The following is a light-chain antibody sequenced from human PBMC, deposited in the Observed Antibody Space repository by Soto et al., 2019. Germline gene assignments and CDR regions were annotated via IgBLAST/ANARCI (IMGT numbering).Light chain of an antibody. CDR3: QHYGYSKWT. CDR2: GAS. V-gene: IGKV3-20*01. Sequence: EIGLTQSPGTLSSSQGERATLSGRASQTVTSNYLAWYQQKPGQAPRLLFFGASIRATGLPDRFSGGGSGTEFTLTITRLEPEDSAVYFCQHYGYSKWTLGQGTKVDIK. CDR1: QTVTSNY. J-gene: IGKJ1*01.